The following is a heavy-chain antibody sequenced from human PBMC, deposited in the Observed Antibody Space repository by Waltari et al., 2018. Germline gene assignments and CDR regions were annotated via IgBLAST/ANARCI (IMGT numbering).Heavy chain of an antibody. CDR2: NNLGEIT. CDR3: VTGPRDKWVGRYSGEFFHH. Sequence: QVQLQQWGAGLVRPSETLSLSCDVYGVSLSDYYWTWIRQSPGKELEWIGENNLGEITYSNPSRVNRVTILLDKSKNQFSLRLESVTAADTAVYYCVTGPRDKWVGRYSGEFFHHWGPGTLVTVSS. D-gene: IGHD3-9*01. J-gene: IGHJ1*01. V-gene: IGHV4-34*02. CDR1: GVSLSDYY.